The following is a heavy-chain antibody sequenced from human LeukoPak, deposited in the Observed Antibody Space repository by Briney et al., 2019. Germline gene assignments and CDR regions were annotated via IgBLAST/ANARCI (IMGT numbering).Heavy chain of an antibody. D-gene: IGHD3-3*01. Sequence: ASVKVSCKASGYTFTSYGISWVRQAPGQGLEWMGWISAYNGNTNYAQKLQGRVTMTTDTSTSTAYMELRSLRPDDTAVYYCARDLRTIFGVVIPQGFDPWGQGTLVTVSS. V-gene: IGHV1-18*01. CDR1: GYTFTSYG. J-gene: IGHJ5*02. CDR2: ISAYNGNT. CDR3: ARDLRTIFGVVIPQGFDP.